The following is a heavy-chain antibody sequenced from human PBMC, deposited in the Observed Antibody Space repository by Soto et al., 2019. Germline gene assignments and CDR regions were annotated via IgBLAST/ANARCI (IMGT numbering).Heavy chain of an antibody. CDR3: ASEEGYCSGRSCYYYGMDV. CDR1: GFTFSSYG. Sequence: QVQLVESGGGVVQPGRSLRLSCAASGFTFSSYGMHRVRQAPGKGLEWVAVIWYDGSNKYYADSVKGRFTISRDNSKNTLYLQMNSLRAEDTAVYYCASEEGYCSGRSCYYYGMDVWGQGTTVTVSS. D-gene: IGHD2-15*01. V-gene: IGHV3-33*01. J-gene: IGHJ6*02. CDR2: IWYDGSNK.